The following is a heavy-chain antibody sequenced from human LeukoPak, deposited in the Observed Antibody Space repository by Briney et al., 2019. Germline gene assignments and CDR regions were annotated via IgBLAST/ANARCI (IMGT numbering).Heavy chain of an antibody. V-gene: IGHV4-39*01. CDR1: GGSINSSNYY. CDR2: IFYSGST. CDR3: ASVPRLYAFDI. J-gene: IGHJ3*02. D-gene: IGHD2-21*02. Sequence: SETLSLTCTVSGGSINSSNYYWGWIRQPPGKRLEWSGNIFYSGSTYDNPSLKTRVTISVDRPKNQFSLRLNSVTAADTAVYYCASVPRLYAFDIWGQGTMVTVSS.